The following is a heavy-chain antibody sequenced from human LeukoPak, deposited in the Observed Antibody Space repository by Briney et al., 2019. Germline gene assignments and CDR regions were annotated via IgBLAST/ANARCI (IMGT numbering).Heavy chain of an antibody. CDR3: ARHCYGSGSYSGY. CDR2: IYYSGST. D-gene: IGHD3-10*01. V-gene: IGHV4-39*01. CDR1: GGSISSSSYY. J-gene: IGHJ4*02. Sequence: SETLSLTCTVSGGSISSSSYYWGWIRQPPGKGLEWIGSIYYSGSTYYNPSLKSRVTISVDTSKNQFSLKPSSVTAADTAVYYCARHCYGSGSYSGYWGQGTLVTVSS.